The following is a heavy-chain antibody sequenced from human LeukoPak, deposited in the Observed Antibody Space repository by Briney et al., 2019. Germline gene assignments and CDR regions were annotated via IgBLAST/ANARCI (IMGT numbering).Heavy chain of an antibody. V-gene: IGHV3-23*01. J-gene: IGHJ3*02. CDR2: ISGSGGST. D-gene: IGHD2-15*01. CDR1: GFTFSSYA. Sequence: GSLRLSCAASGFTFSSYAMSWVRQAPGKGLEWVSAISGSGGSTYYADSVKGRFTISRDNSKNTLYLQMNSLRAEDTAVYYCAKDLSSVVVVAVDTVGNDAFDIWGQGTMVTVSS. CDR3: AKDLSSVVVVAVDTVGNDAFDI.